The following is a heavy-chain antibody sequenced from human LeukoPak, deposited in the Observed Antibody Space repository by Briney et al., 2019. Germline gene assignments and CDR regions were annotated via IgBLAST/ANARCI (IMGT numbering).Heavy chain of an antibody. CDR3: AREDCGGSCYSDY. V-gene: IGHV1-69*13. Sequence: SVKVSCKASGGTFSSYAISWVRQAPGQGLEWMGGIIPIFGTANYAQKFQGRVTITADESTSTAYMELSSLRSEDTAVYYCAREDCGGSCYSDYWGQGTLVTVSS. J-gene: IGHJ4*02. CDR2: IIPIFGTA. CDR1: GGTFSSYA. D-gene: IGHD2-15*01.